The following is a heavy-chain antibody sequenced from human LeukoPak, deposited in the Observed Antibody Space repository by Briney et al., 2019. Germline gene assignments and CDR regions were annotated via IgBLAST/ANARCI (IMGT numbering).Heavy chain of an antibody. V-gene: IGHV3-23*01. CDR3: ANLGYCSSTSCYYYYYYGMDV. D-gene: IGHD2-2*01. Sequence: GGSLRLSCAASGFIFSSYAMSWVRQAPGKGLEWVSAISGSGGSTYYADSVKGRFTISRDNSKNTLYLQMNSLRAEDTAVYYCANLGYCSSTSCYYYYYYGMDVWGQGTTVTVSS. CDR1: GFIFSSYA. CDR2: ISGSGGST. J-gene: IGHJ6*02.